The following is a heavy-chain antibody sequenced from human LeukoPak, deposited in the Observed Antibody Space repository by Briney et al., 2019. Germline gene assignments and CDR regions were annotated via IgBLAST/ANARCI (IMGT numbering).Heavy chain of an antibody. V-gene: IGHV4-59*01. D-gene: IGHD3-16*01. CDR3: ARALGGPLDY. CDR2: IYYSGST. J-gene: IGHJ4*02. CDR1: GGSISSYY. Sequence: SETLSLTCTVSGGSISSYYWSWIRQPPGKGLEWIGYIYYSGSTNYNPSLKSRVTISVDTSKNQFSLKLSSVTAADTAVYYCARALGGPLDYWGQGTLVTVSS.